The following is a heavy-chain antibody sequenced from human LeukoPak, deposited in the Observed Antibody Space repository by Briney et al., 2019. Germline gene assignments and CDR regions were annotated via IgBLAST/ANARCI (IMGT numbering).Heavy chain of an antibody. D-gene: IGHD2-21*02. CDR3: GRGVVTEVYYMDV. CDR1: GGSISSGRYY. CDR2: LYTNDNT. J-gene: IGHJ6*03. V-gene: IGHV4-61*02. Sequence: SQTLSLTCSVSGGSISSGRYYWTWIRQPAGKGLESFGRLYTNDNTNYDPSLESRVSITVDTSNSLFSLQLTSVTAADTAWYFSGRGVVTEVYYMDVWGKGITVIVSS.